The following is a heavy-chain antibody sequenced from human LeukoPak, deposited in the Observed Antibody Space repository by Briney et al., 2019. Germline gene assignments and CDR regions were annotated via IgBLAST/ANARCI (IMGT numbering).Heavy chain of an antibody. J-gene: IGHJ4*02. V-gene: IGHV1-69*04. CDR2: IIPILGIA. Sequence: GASVKVSCKASGGTFSSYAISWVRQAPGQGLEWMGRIIPILGIANYAQKFQGRVTTTADKSTSTAYMELSSLRSEDTAVYYCARTQKRGYSYGTPFDYWGQGTLVTVSS. CDR3: ARTQKRGYSYGTPFDY. D-gene: IGHD5-18*01. CDR1: GGTFSSYA.